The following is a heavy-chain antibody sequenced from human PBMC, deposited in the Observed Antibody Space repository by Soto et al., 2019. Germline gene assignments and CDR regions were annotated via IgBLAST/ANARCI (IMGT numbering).Heavy chain of an antibody. D-gene: IGHD3-10*01. CDR2: VIPMFGTA. J-gene: IGHJ6*02. V-gene: IGHV1-69*01. CDR3: AVGFKLDYYSLDV. Sequence: QVQLVQSGAEVRKPGSSVKVSCRSSGGIFTAYAISWVRQAPGQGPEWMGGVIPMFGTANYPQRFQGRVTINADESTNTVYMQLSSLRSEDTAVYFCAVGFKLDYYSLDVWGQGTTVTVSS. CDR1: GGIFTAYA.